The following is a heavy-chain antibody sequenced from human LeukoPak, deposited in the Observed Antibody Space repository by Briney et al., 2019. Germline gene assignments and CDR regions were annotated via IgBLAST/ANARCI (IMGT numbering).Heavy chain of an antibody. D-gene: IGHD4-17*01. CDR2: IIPIFGTA. CDR1: GGTFSSYA. Sequence: SVKVSCKASGGTFSSYAISWVRQAPGQGLEWMGGIIPIFGTANYAQKFQGRVTITTDESTSTAYMELSSLRSEDTSVYYCARAQGYGDYQAGAFDIWGQGAMVTVSS. J-gene: IGHJ3*02. CDR3: ARAQGYGDYQAGAFDI. V-gene: IGHV1-69*05.